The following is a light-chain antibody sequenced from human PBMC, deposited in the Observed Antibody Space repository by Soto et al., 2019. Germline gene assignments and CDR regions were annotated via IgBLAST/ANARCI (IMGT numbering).Light chain of an antibody. V-gene: IGKV3-20*01. CDR2: GAS. J-gene: IGKJ1*01. CDR3: QQYGSSGT. Sequence: IVMTQSPGTLCLAPGERATLSCRASQSVSSSYLAWYQQKLGQAPRLLIYGASSRATGIPDRFSGSGSGTDFTLTISRLEPEDFAVYYCQQYGSSGTFGQGTTGDIK. CDR1: QSVSSSY.